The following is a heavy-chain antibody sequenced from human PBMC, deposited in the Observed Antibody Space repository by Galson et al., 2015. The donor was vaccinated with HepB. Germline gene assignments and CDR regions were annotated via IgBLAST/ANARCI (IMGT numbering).Heavy chain of an antibody. CDR3: ATPRNSGSYYQLFDY. D-gene: IGHD1-26*01. V-gene: IGHV1-24*01. CDR1: GYTLTELS. Sequence: SVKVSCKVSGYTLTELSMHWVRQAPGKGLEWMGGFDPDDGETIYAQKFQGRVTMTEDTSTDTAYMELSSLRSEDTAVYYCATPRNSGSYYQLFDYWGQGTLVTVS. CDR2: FDPDDGET. J-gene: IGHJ4*02.